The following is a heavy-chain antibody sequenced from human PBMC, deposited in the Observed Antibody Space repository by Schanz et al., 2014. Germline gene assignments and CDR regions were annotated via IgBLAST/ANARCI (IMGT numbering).Heavy chain of an antibody. D-gene: IGHD5-12*01. J-gene: IGHJ4*02. CDR3: ARDGYNAYDLKRGDY. Sequence: QVQLVESGGGVVQPGRSLRLSCAASGFSFDKYGMHWVRQAPGKGLEWVGVIWYDGSKTYYVDSVQGRFTISRDNAKNSLYLQMNSLRAEDTAVYYCARDGYNAYDLKRGDYWGQGTQVAVSS. V-gene: IGHV3-33*01. CDR2: IWYDGSKT. CDR1: GFSFDKYG.